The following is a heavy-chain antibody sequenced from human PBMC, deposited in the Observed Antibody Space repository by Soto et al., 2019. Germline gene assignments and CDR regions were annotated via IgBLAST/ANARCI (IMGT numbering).Heavy chain of an antibody. V-gene: IGHV4-59*01. D-gene: IGHD5-12*01. CDR2: IYYSGST. CDR1: GGSISSYY. J-gene: IGHJ4*02. CDR3: ARWGVATVYFDY. Sequence: SETLSLTCTVSGGSISSYYWSWIRQPPGKGLEWIGYIYYSGSTNYNPSLKSRVTISVDTSKNQFSLKLSSVTAADTAVYYCARWGVATVYFDYWGQGTLVTVSS.